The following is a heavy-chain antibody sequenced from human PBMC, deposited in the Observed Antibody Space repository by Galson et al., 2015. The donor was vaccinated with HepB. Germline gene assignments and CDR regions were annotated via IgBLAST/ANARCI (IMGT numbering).Heavy chain of an antibody. Sequence: SLRLSCAASGFTFGDYAMSWVRQAPGRGLEWLGFIRRKASGGTAEYAASVKGRFSFSRDDSKSIAYLQMNSLKPEDTAVYYCTRGPASHWSGEADYWGQGTLVTVSS. CDR2: IRRKASGGTA. V-gene: IGHV3-49*04. CDR1: GFTFGDYA. D-gene: IGHD3-3*01. J-gene: IGHJ4*02. CDR3: TRGPASHWSGEADY.